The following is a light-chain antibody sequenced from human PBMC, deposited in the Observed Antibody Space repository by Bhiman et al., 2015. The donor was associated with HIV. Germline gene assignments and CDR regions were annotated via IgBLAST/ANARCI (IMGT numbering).Light chain of an antibody. CDR2: ENN. CDR1: TSNIGQNF. V-gene: IGLV1-51*02. Sequence: QSVLTQPPSVSAAPGQTVTISCSGSTSNIGQNFLSWFQHVPGTAPKLLIYENNKRASGIPDRFSGSKSGTSGTLDVTGLQTGDEAEYYCATWDSDLSIEVFGTGTKLTVL. J-gene: IGLJ1*01. CDR3: ATWDSDLSIEV.